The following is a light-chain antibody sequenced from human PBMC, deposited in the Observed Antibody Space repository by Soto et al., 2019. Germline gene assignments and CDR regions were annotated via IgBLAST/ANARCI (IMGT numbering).Light chain of an antibody. CDR1: QSVGSN. CDR3: QQYNNWPPDRT. V-gene: IGKV3-15*01. Sequence: EIVMTQSPATLSVSPGERATLSCRASQSVGSNLAWYQQKPGQAPRLLIYGASTRATGIPARFSGSGSGTAFTLSISSLPPEDFAIYLCQQYNNWPPDRTFGQGTKVEIK. J-gene: IGKJ1*01. CDR2: GAS.